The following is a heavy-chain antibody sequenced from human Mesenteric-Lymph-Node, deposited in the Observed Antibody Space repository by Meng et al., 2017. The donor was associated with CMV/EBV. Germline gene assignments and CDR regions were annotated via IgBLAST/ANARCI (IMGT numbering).Heavy chain of an antibody. CDR1: GGSFSGYY. D-gene: IGHD4-23*01. CDR2: INHSGST. V-gene: IGHV4-34*01. J-gene: IGHJ4*02. CDR3: ARHQRWLKSEGGFNY. Sequence: QGRLKQGGGGLLTPLEPLSLSCAVYGGSFSGYYWSWIRQPPGKGLEWIGEINHSGSTNYNPSLKSRVTISVDTSKNQFSLKLSSVTAADTAVYYCARHQRWLKSEGGFNYWGQGTLVTVSS.